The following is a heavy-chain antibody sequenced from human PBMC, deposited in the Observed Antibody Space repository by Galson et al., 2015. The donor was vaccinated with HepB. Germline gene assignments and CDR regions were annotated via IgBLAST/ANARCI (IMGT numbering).Heavy chain of an antibody. J-gene: IGHJ4*02. CDR2: TSSDGINK. D-gene: IGHD6-19*01. CDR3: AKALTSWLVVRFDN. CDR1: ECAFGSYH. Sequence: SLRICCAADECAFGSYHRHGVRQGPGKGLDRVAVTSSDGINKYLPASVQGRFTISRDNSKNTLYQQMNSLTPEDTAVYYCAKALTSWLVVRFDNWGQGTLVTVSS. V-gene: IGHV3-30*18.